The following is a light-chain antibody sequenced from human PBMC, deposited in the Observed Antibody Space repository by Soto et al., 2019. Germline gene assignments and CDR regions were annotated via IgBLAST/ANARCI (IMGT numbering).Light chain of an antibody. J-gene: IGKJ4*01. CDR2: EAS. Sequence: EIVMTQSPATLSVSPGQRATLSCRASQSVSRKLAWYQQKPGQAPRLLIYEASIRATGIPARFTGSGSGTQLPLTISGLQSEECANYYCKQYNDWSPLTFGGGTQVEIK. CDR3: KQYNDWSPLT. V-gene: IGKV3-15*01. CDR1: QSVSRK.